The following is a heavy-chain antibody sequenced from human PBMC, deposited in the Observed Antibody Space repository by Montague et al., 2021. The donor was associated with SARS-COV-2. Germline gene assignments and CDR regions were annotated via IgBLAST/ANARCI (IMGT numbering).Heavy chain of an antibody. CDR3: ARREDFYGSGSYPD. CDR2: IYYSGST. D-gene: IGHD3-10*01. V-gene: IGHV4-39*01. CDR1: GGSISSSSYY. J-gene: IGHJ4*02. Sequence: SETLSLTCTVSGGSISSSSYYWGWIRQPPGKGLEGIGSIYYSGSTYYNPSLKSRVTITVHTSKNQFSLKLRTVTAADAAVCYCARREDFYGSGSYPDWGQGTLVTVSS.